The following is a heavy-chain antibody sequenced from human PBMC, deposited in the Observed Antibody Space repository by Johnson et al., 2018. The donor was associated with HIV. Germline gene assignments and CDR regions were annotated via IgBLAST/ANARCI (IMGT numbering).Heavy chain of an antibody. Sequence: QVQLVESGGGVVQPARSLRLSCPASGFTFSSYAMHWVRQAPGKGLEWVAVISYDGSNKYYADSVKGRFTISRDNSKNTLYLQMNSLRAEDTAVYYCARDKVDDAFDIWGQGTMVTVSS. V-gene: IGHV3-30*04. CDR1: GFTFSSYA. D-gene: IGHD1-26*01. CDR2: ISYDGSNK. J-gene: IGHJ3*02. CDR3: ARDKVDDAFDI.